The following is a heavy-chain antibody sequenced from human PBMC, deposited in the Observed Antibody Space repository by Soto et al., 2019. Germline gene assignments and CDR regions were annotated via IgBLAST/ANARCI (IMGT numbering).Heavy chain of an antibody. CDR3: AREGEMPYYYYGLDV. D-gene: IGHD3-16*01. J-gene: IGHJ6*02. Sequence: QVQLVQSGAEVRKPGASVKVSCKASGYTFTTYGISWVRQAPGQGLEWMGWISGYNGHTKYAQKFQGRVTMTTDTYKSTVYMDLRSLRSDDTAVYYCAREGEMPYYYYGLDVWGQGTTVTVSS. CDR1: GYTFTTYG. CDR2: ISGYNGHT. V-gene: IGHV1-18*01.